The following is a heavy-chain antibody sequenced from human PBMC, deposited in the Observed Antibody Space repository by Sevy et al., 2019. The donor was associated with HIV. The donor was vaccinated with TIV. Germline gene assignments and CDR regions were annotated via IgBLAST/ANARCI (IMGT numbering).Heavy chain of an antibody. CDR3: AREDISVSGLTGYFDL. J-gene: IGHJ2*01. V-gene: IGHV1-46*01. CDR2: TNPSSGST. Sequence: ASVKVSCKASRYRFTSYYMHWVRQAPGQGLEWMGITNPSSGSTTYAQKLQGRVTMTRDTSTNTVYMELSSLRSEDTAVYYCAREDISVSGLTGYFDLWGRGTLVTVSS. D-gene: IGHD6-19*01. CDR1: RYRFTSYY.